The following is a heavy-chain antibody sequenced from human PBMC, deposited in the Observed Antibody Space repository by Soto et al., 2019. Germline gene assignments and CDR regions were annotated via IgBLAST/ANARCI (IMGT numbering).Heavy chain of an antibody. CDR1: GFTFSSYS. Sequence: PGGSLRLSCAASGFTFSSYSMNWVRQAPGKGLEWVSSISSSSSYIYYADSVKGRFTISRDNAKNSLYLQMNSLRAEDTAVYYCARAPTRDRSGYYFGWGQGTLVTVSS. V-gene: IGHV3-21*01. CDR2: ISSSSSYI. CDR3: ARAPTRDRSGYYFG. J-gene: IGHJ4*02. D-gene: IGHD3-22*01.